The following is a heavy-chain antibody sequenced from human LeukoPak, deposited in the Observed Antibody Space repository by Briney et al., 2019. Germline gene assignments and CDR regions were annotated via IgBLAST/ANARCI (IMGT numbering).Heavy chain of an antibody. Sequence: GASVKVSCKASGYTFTSYAMNWVRQAPGQGLEWMGWINTNTGNPTYARGFTGRFVFSLDTSVSTAYLQISSLKAEDTAVYYCARGGSSWFAYNWFDPWGQGTLVTVSS. V-gene: IGHV7-4-1*02. CDR3: ARGGSSWFAYNWFDP. CDR2: INTNTGNP. CDR1: GYTFTSYA. J-gene: IGHJ5*02. D-gene: IGHD6-13*01.